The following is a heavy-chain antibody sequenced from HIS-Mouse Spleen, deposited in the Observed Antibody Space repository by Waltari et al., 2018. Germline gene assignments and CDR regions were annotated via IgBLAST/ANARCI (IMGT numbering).Heavy chain of an antibody. D-gene: IGHD2-15*01. CDR2: IYYSGST. V-gene: IGHV4-30-4*01. CDR3: ARDEVHCSGGSCYNLLY. J-gene: IGHJ4*02. Sequence: QVQLQESGPGLVKPSQTLSLTCTVSGGSISSGDYYWSWSRQPPGKGLEWIGYIYYSGSTYYNPSLKSRVTISVDTSKNQFSLKLSSVTAADTAVYYCARDEVHCSGGSCYNLLYWGQGTLVTVSS. CDR1: GGSISSGDYY.